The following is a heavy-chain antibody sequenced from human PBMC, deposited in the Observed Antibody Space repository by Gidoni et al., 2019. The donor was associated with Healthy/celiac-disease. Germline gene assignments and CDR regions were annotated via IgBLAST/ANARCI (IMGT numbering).Heavy chain of an antibody. CDR2: INHSGRT. J-gene: IGHJ4*02. CDR3: ARGPGAGRPLDY. D-gene: IGHD4-17*01. CDR1: GGSCSGYY. V-gene: IGHV4-34*01. Sequence: QVQLQQWGAGLLKPSEALSLPCAVSGGSCSGYYWSWLSQPPGKGLEWIGEINHSGRTNYNPSLKSRVTISAATSKNQFSLKLSSVTAADTAVYYCARGPGAGRPLDYWGQGTLVTVSS.